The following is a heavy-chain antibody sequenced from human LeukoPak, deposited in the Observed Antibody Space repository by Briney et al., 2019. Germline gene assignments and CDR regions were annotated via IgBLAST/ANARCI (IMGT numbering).Heavy chain of an antibody. CDR2: INPNSGGT. D-gene: IGHD3-10*01. J-gene: IGHJ3*02. Sequence: GASVKVSCKASGYTFITYGITWVRQAPGQGLEWMGWINPNSGGTNYAQKFQGRVTMTRDKSIRTAYMELSRLTSDDTAVYYCARNIWFGESADAFDIWGQGTMVTVSS. CDR3: ARNIWFGESADAFDI. CDR1: GYTFITYG. V-gene: IGHV1-2*02.